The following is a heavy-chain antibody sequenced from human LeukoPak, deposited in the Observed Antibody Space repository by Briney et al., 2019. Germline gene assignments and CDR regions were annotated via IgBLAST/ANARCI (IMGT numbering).Heavy chain of an antibody. CDR3: AKKVESKWFDP. Sequence: SETLSLTCTVSGGSISNYYWSWIRQPAGKGLEWIGRIYSSGTTIYNPSLKSRVTMSVDTSKNQFSLKLSSVTAADTAVYYCAKKVESKWFDPWGQGTLVTVSS. CDR1: GGSISNYY. CDR2: IYSSGTT. J-gene: IGHJ5*02. D-gene: IGHD1-1*01. V-gene: IGHV4-4*07.